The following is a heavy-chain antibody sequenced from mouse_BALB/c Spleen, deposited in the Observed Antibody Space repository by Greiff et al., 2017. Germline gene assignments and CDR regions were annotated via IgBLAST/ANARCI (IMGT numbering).Heavy chain of an antibody. CDR1: GFTFSDYY. Sequence: EVQLMESGGGLVKPGGSLKLSCAASGFTFSDYYMYWVRQTPEKRLEWVATISDGGSYTYYPDSVKGRFTISRDNAKNNLYLQMSSLKSEDTAMYYCAREYDGYYGRFAYWGQGTLVTVSA. V-gene: IGHV5-4*02. J-gene: IGHJ3*01. CDR2: ISDGGSYT. CDR3: AREYDGYYGRFAY. D-gene: IGHD2-3*01.